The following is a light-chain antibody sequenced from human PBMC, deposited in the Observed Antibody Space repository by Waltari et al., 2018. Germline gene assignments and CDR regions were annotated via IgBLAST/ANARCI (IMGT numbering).Light chain of an antibody. V-gene: IGLV2-14*01. CDR3: SSYTSSSTLV. CDR1: SSDVGGYNY. Sequence: QSALTQPASVSGSPGQSIPIPCTAPSSDVGGYNYVSWYQQHPGKAPKLMIYDVSKRPSGVSNRFSGSKSGNTASLTISGLQAEDEADYYCSSYTSSSTLVFGGGTKLTVL. J-gene: IGLJ2*01. CDR2: DVS.